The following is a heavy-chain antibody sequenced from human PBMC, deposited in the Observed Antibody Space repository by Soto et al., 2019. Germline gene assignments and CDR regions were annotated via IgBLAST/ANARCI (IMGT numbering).Heavy chain of an antibody. CDR1: GGSFSGYY. V-gene: IGHV4-59*08. CDR2: ISYSGIT. Sequence: QVQLQESGPGLVKPSETLSLTCTVSGGSFSGYYWSWIRQSPGHLMEWIGCISYSGITNYKPSLKRRVTISIATSKNEFSLKVTSVPGADTAVYYCARLSRGYSAYDYDYWGPGSLVTVSS. D-gene: IGHD5-12*01. J-gene: IGHJ4*02. CDR3: ARLSRGYSAYDYDY.